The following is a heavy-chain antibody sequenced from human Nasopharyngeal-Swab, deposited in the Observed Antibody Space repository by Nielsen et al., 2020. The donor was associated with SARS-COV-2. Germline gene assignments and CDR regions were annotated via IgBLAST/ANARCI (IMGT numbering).Heavy chain of an antibody. CDR2: IRSKAYGGTT. V-gene: IGHV3-49*03. J-gene: IGHJ5*02. CDR1: GFTFGDYA. Sequence: GESLKISCTASGFTFGDYAMSWFRQAPGKGLEWVGFIRSKAYGGTTEYAASVKGRFTISRDDSKSIAYLHMNSLRAEDTAVYYCAREVGGVVPNWFDPWGQGTLVTVSS. D-gene: IGHD3-3*01. CDR3: AREVGGVVPNWFDP.